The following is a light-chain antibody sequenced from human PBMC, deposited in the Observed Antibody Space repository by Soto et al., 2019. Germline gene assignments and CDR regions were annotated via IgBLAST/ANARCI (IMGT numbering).Light chain of an antibody. J-gene: IGKJ5*01. Sequence: EIVLTQSPATLSVSPGERATLSCRASQSVSSYLAWYQQKPGQAPRLLIYDASNRATGIPARFSGSGSETDFTLTISSLEPEDFAVYYCQQRSNWPPLTFGQGTRLEI. CDR1: QSVSSY. CDR3: QQRSNWPPLT. CDR2: DAS. V-gene: IGKV3-11*01.